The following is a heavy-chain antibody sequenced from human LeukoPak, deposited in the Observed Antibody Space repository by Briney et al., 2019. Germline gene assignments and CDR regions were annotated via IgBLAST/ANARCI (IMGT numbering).Heavy chain of an antibody. CDR1: GGTFSSYA. V-gene: IGHV1-69*01. CDR2: IIPIFGTA. D-gene: IGHD6-19*01. CDR3: AKGDSSGWYESNWFDP. J-gene: IGHJ5*02. Sequence: SVKVSCKASGGTFSSYAISWVRQAPGQGLERMGGIIPIFGTANYAQKFQGRVTITADESTSTTYMELSSLRSEDTAVYYCAKGDSSGWYESNWFDPWGQGTLVTVSS.